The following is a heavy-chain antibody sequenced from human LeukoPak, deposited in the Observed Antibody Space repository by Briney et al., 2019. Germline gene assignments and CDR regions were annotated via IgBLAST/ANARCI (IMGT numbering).Heavy chain of an antibody. CDR1: GGTFSSYA. CDR2: IIPIFGTA. CDR3: AVKGDCSSTSCYPNYYYYYMDV. D-gene: IGHD2-2*01. V-gene: IGHV1-69*13. Sequence: ASVKVSCKASGGTFSSYAISWVRQAPGQGLEWMGGIIPIFGTANYAQKFQGRVTITADESTSTAYMELSSLRSEDTAVYYCAVKGDCSSTSCYPNYYYYYMDVWGKGTTVTVSS. J-gene: IGHJ6*03.